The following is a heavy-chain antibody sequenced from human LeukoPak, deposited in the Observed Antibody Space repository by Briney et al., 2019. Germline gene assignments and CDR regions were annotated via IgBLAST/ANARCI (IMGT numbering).Heavy chain of an antibody. CDR3: ARRSPRLGSDYYYYTDV. D-gene: IGHD1-26*01. CDR2: FTTYSGNT. Sequence: ASVQGSCKASGYTFTSYGIGWGRQGPGHGREWRGGFTTYSGNTNYAQKLQSRVTMTTDTSTSTAHMQLRSMRADDTAVYYCARRSPRLGSDYYYYTDVWGKGTTVTVSS. J-gene: IGHJ6*03. CDR1: GYTFTSYG. V-gene: IGHV1-18*01.